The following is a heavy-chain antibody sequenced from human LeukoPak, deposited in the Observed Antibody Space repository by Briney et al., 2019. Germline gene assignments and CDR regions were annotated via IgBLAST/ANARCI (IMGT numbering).Heavy chain of an antibody. CDR3: ATGDYDSSGWQRD. Sequence: GGSLRLSCAASGFTFSSYSVNWVRQAPGKGLEWVSSISSSGSYIYYAASVKGRFTISRDNAKNSLYLQMNSLRAEDTAVYYCATGDYDSSGWQRDWGQGTLVTVSS. CDR1: GFTFSSYS. CDR2: ISSSGSYI. J-gene: IGHJ4*02. D-gene: IGHD3-22*01. V-gene: IGHV3-21*01.